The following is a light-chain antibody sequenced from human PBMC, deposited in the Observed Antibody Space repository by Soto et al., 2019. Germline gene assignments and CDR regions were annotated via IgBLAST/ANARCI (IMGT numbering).Light chain of an antibody. Sequence: ETVFTQSPATLSLSPGERATLSCRASQSIDSTHLVWYQQKPGQAPRLLIYGASTRATGIPARFSGSGSGTEFTLTISSLEPEDFAVYYCQQRSNSWTFGQGTRLEI. CDR3: QQRSNSWT. J-gene: IGKJ5*01. CDR2: GAS. CDR1: QSIDSTH. V-gene: IGKV3-11*01.